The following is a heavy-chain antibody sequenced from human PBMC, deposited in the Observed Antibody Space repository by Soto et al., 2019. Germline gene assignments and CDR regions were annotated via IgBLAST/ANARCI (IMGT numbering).Heavy chain of an antibody. V-gene: IGHV4-59*01. CDR1: GGSISHYY. Sequence: QVQLQESGPGLVKPSETLSLTCTVSGGSISHYYWSWIRQPPGKGLEWIGYIYYSGSANYNPSLKSRVIISVDTSKNQFPLKLSSVTAADTAVYFCARGGSSWSGAWYFDLWGRGTLVTVSS. J-gene: IGHJ2*01. CDR2: IYYSGSA. CDR3: ARGGSSWSGAWYFDL. D-gene: IGHD6-13*01.